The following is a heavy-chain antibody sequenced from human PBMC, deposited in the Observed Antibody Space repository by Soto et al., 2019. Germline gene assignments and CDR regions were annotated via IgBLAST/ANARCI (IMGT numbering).Heavy chain of an antibody. V-gene: IGHV1-8*02. CDR3: GRGPSPRAPAGGTPYYYAMDV. Sequence: EASVKVSCKASGYDFTAYDINWVRQASGQGLEWMGWMNPINGATGSARRFQGRVSMTRNTATATAYLELTSLRSDDSAVYFCGRGPSPRAPAGGTPYYYAMDVWGQGTTVTV. D-gene: IGHD2-2*01. CDR2: MNPINGAT. J-gene: IGHJ6*02. CDR1: GYDFTAYD.